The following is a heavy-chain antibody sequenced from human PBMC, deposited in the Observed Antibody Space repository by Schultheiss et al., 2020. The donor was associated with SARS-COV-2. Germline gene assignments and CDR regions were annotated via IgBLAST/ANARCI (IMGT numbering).Heavy chain of an antibody. CDR2: INPSGGST. CDR1: GYTFTSYY. D-gene: IGHD3-3*01. Sequence: ASVKVSCKASGYTFTSYYMHWVRQAPGQGLEWMGIINPSGGSTSYAQKFQGRVTMTRDTSTSTVYMELSSLRSEDTAVYYCARDGGYDFWSGFSGWLDVWGQGTTVTVSS. CDR3: ARDGGYDFWSGFSGWLDV. V-gene: IGHV1-46*01. J-gene: IGHJ6*02.